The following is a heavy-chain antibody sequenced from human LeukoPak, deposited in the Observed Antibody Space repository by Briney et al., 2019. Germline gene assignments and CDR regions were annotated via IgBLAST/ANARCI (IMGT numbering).Heavy chain of an antibody. CDR3: VAGGAFDI. V-gene: IGHV3-7*01. D-gene: IGHD3-16*01. CDR2: IKEDGSEK. J-gene: IGHJ3*02. Sequence: QAEGSLRLSCAASGFTFSNDWMSWVRQAPGKGLEWVANIKEDGSEKYYVDVVKGRFTISRDNAKNSLYLLMNSLRVEDAAVYYCVAGGAFDIWGQGTMVTVSS. CDR1: GFTFSNDW.